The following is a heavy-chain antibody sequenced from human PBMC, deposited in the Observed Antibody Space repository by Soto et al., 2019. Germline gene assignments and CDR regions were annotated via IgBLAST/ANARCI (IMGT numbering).Heavy chain of an antibody. D-gene: IGHD3-16*01. V-gene: IGHV3-74*01. Sequence: EVHLVESGGGLVQPGGSLRLSCAASGFTFSSYWMHWVRQAPGKGLVWVSRINSDGSSIRYADSVKGRFTISRDNAKNTLYLQMTNLSADDTAVYYCATSISVGGGGWGQGTLVTVSS. CDR1: GFTFSSYW. J-gene: IGHJ4*02. CDR2: INSDGSSI. CDR3: ATSISVGGGG.